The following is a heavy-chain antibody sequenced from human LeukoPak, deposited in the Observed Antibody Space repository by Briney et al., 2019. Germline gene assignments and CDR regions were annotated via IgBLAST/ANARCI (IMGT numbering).Heavy chain of an antibody. Sequence: GGSLRLSCAASGFTVSSNYMIWDRQAPGKGLEWVSVIYSGGDTYYADSVKGRFTISRDNSKNTVYLQVNSLRAEDTAVYYCARRSTVTRDVDIWGQGTMVTVSS. CDR1: GFTVSSNY. CDR2: IYSGGDT. CDR3: ARRSTVTRDVDI. V-gene: IGHV3-66*04. J-gene: IGHJ3*02. D-gene: IGHD4-17*01.